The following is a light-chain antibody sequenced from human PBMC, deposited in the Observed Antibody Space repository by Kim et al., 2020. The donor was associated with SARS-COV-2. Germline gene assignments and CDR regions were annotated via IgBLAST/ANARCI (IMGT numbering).Light chain of an antibody. V-gene: IGKV1-39*01. CDR3: QQTYSASRT. J-gene: IGKJ1*01. Sequence: DIQMTQSPSSLSASVGDRVTITCRARQDISRYLNWYQQKPGKAPNLLIYTASSLQSGVPSRFTGSGSETDFTLTISSLQPEDFATYYCQQTYSASRTFGQGTKVDIK. CDR1: QDISRY. CDR2: TAS.